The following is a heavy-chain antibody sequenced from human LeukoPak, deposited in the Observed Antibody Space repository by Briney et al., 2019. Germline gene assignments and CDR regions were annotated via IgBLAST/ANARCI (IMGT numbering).Heavy chain of an antibody. CDR2: IYTSGST. D-gene: IGHD1-26*01. CDR1: GGSISSYY. V-gene: IGHV4-4*07. J-gene: IGHJ3*02. Sequence: PSETLSLTCTVSGGSISSYYWSWIRQPAGKGLEWIGRIYTSGSTNYNPSLKSRVTMSVDTSKNQFSLKLSSVTAADTAVYYCARDSGSYVSNDAFDIWGQGTMVTVSS. CDR3: ARDSGSYVSNDAFDI.